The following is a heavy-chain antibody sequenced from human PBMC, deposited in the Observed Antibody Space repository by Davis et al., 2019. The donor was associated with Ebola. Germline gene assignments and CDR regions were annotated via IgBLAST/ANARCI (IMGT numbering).Heavy chain of an antibody. CDR3: ARVPSGSYYLDY. D-gene: IGHD1-26*01. Sequence: ASVNVSCKASGYTFTSYYMHWVRQAPGQGLEWMGIINPSGGSTSYAQKFQGRVTMTRDTSTSTVYIELSSLRSEDTAVYYCARVPSGSYYLDYWGQGTLVTVSS. CDR2: INPSGGST. V-gene: IGHV1-46*01. J-gene: IGHJ4*02. CDR1: GYTFTSYY.